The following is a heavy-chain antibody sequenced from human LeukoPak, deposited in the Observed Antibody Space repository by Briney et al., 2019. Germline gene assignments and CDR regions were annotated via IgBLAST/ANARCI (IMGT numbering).Heavy chain of an antibody. CDR2: ISSSSSYT. Sequence: PGGSLRLSCEASGFTFSDYYMSWIRQAPGKGLEWVSYISSSSSYTNYADSVKGRFTISRDNAKNSLYLQMNSLRAEDTAVYYCARGSKFRYSSGYTNWGQGTLVTVSS. CDR3: ARGSKFRYSSGYTN. V-gene: IGHV3-11*06. CDR1: GFTFSDYY. D-gene: IGHD6-19*01. J-gene: IGHJ4*02.